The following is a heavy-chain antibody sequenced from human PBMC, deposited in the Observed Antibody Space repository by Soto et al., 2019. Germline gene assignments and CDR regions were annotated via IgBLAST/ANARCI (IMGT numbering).Heavy chain of an antibody. J-gene: IGHJ4*02. CDR2: INTDGGST. D-gene: IGHD3-22*01. V-gene: IGHV3-74*01. Sequence: EVQLVESGGGLVQPGGSLRLSCAASGFTFSSYWLHWVRQAPGKGLVWVSGINTDGGSTDYADSVKGRFIISRDNAKKTLYLQMNSLRAEDTAVYYCARPCYDSTGTPFDHWGLGTLVTVSS. CDR1: GFTFSSYW. CDR3: ARPCYDSTGTPFDH.